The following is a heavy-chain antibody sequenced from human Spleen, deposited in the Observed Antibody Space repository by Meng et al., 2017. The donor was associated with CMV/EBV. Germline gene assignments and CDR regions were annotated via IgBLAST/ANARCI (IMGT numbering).Heavy chain of an antibody. CDR3: ARDMTIFGVVTDNWFDP. J-gene: IGHJ5*02. D-gene: IGHD3-3*01. CDR2: INHSGST. V-gene: IGHV4-34*01. Sequence: SETLSLTCAVYGGSFSGYYWSWIRQPPGKGLEWIGEINHSGSTNYNPSLKSRVTISVDTSKNQFSLKLSSVTAADTAVYYCARDMTIFGVVTDNWFDPWGQGTLVTVSS. CDR1: GGSFSGYY.